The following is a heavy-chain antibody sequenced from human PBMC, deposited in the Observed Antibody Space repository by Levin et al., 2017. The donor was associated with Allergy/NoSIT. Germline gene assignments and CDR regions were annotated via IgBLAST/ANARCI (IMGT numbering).Heavy chain of an antibody. CDR3: ATIYSSSSSGEIDY. CDR1: GYTLTELS. D-gene: IGHD6-6*01. J-gene: IGHJ4*02. V-gene: IGHV1-24*01. Sequence: ASVKVSCKVSGYTLTELSMHWVRQAPGKGLEWMGGFDPEYGETIYTQKFQGRITMTEETSTDTAYMELSSLRSEDTAVYYCATIYSSSSSGEIDYWGQGTLVTVSS. CDR2: FDPEYGET.